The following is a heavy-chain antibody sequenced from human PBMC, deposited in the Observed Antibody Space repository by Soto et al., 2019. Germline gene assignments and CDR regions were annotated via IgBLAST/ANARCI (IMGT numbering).Heavy chain of an antibody. CDR1: GFTFSSYS. Sequence: PGGSLRLSCAASGFTFSSYSMIWVRQAPGKGLEWVSYISGSSSSIYYADSVKGRFTISRDNAKNTLYLQMNSLRAEDTAVYYCGKGGVAGDYYYYYMAVWGKGTTVTGSS. CDR2: ISGSSSSI. D-gene: IGHD2-15*01. J-gene: IGHJ6*03. V-gene: IGHV3-48*01. CDR3: GKGGVAGDYYYYYMAV.